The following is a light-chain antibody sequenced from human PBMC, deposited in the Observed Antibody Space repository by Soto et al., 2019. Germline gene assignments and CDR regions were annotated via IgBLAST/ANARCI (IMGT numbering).Light chain of an antibody. CDR3: QQYGSSPAT. J-gene: IGKJ2*01. V-gene: IGKV3-20*01. CDR1: QSVTSNY. Sequence: ESVLTQSPGTLSLSPGERATLSCRASQSVTSNYLAWYQQKPGQAPGLLIYGASSRATGIPDRFSGSGAGTDFTRTISRLEPEDFAVYYCQQYGSSPATFGQGTKLEIK. CDR2: GAS.